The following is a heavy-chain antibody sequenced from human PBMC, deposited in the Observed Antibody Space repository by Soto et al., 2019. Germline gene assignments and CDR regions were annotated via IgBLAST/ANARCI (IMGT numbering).Heavy chain of an antibody. CDR3: ARDHRSTDQYYYYYGMDV. J-gene: IGHJ6*02. D-gene: IGHD4-17*01. Sequence: GGSLRLSCAASGFTFSSYAMHWVRQAPGKGLEWVAVISYDGSNKYYADSVKGRFTISRDNSKNTLYLQMNSLRAEDTAVYYCARDHRSTDQYYYYYGMDVWGQGTTVTVSS. CDR1: GFTFSSYA. V-gene: IGHV3-30-3*01. CDR2: ISYDGSNK.